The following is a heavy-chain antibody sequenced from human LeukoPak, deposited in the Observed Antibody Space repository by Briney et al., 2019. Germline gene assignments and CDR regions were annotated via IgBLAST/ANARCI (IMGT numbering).Heavy chain of an antibody. V-gene: IGHV1-2*06. J-gene: IGHJ4*02. Sequence: ASVKVSCKASGYTFTGYYMHWVRQAPGQGLEWMGRINPNSGGTNYAQKFQGRVTMTRDTSISTAYMELSRLRSGDTAVYYCAREGGSSGWYWVDYWGQGTLVTVSS. CDR1: GYTFTGYY. CDR3: AREGGSSGWYWVDY. D-gene: IGHD6-19*01. CDR2: INPNSGGT.